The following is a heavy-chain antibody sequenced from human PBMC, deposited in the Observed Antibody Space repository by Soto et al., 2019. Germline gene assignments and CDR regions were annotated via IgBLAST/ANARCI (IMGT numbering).Heavy chain of an antibody. CDR3: ARRGSGHTFDY. Sequence: SETLSLTCGVTGASISRGGFHWGWIRQPPGQGLEWIGSLYSGSTYYNPSLKSRVTISADTSKNEFSLRLTSVTAADTAVYYCARRGSGHTFDYWGQGTLVTVSS. V-gene: IGHV4-39*01. CDR2: LYSGST. CDR1: GASISRGGFH. D-gene: IGHD3-10*01. J-gene: IGHJ4*02.